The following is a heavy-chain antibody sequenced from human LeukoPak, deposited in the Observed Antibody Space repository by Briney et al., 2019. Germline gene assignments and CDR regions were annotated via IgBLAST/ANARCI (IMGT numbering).Heavy chain of an antibody. J-gene: IGHJ5*02. Sequence: GGSLRLSCAASGFTFSSYAMSWVRQAPGKGLEWVSAISGSGGSTYYADSVKGRFTISRDNSKNTLYLQMNSLRAEDTAVYYCAKERVTMVRGVPGNWFDPWGQGTLVTVSS. V-gene: IGHV3-23*01. D-gene: IGHD3-10*01. CDR2: ISGSGGST. CDR3: AKERVTMVRGVPGNWFDP. CDR1: GFTFSSYA.